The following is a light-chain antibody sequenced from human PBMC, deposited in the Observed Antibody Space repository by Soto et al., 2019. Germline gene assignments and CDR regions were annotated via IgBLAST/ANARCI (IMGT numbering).Light chain of an antibody. CDR3: SSYTSSSTRG. J-gene: IGLJ1*01. Sequence: QSALTQPASVSGSPGQSITISCTGTSSDVGGYNYVSWYQQHPGKAPKLMIYDVSNRPSGVSNRFSGSKSGNTASLTISGLQAEDEADYYCSSYTSSSTRGFGTGTK. CDR1: SSDVGGYNY. CDR2: DVS. V-gene: IGLV2-14*01.